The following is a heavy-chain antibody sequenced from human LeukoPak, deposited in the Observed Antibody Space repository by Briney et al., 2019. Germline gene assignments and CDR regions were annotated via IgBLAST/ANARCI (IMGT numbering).Heavy chain of an antibody. Sequence: SETLSLTCTVSGGSINSYYWSWIRQPPGKGLEWIGYIYYSGSTNYNPSLKSRVTISVDMSKDQFSLKLSSVTAADTAVYYCARGGLYYDYWGQGTLVTVSS. D-gene: IGHD3-22*01. J-gene: IGHJ4*02. CDR3: ARGGLYYDY. CDR1: GGSINSYY. V-gene: IGHV4-59*01. CDR2: IYYSGST.